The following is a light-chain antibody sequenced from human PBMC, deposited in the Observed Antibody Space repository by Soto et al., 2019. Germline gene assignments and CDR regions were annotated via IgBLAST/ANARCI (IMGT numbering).Light chain of an antibody. CDR2: EVT. CDR3: CTYAGGGIGV. J-gene: IGLJ3*02. CDR1: SSDVGSYNL. V-gene: IGLV2-23*02. Sequence: QSALTQPASVSGSPGQSITISCTGTSSDVGSYNLVSWYQQHPGKAPQVMIYEVTKRPSGVSNRFSGSKSGNTASLTISGLQAEDEADYYCCTYAGGGIGVFGGGTQLTVL.